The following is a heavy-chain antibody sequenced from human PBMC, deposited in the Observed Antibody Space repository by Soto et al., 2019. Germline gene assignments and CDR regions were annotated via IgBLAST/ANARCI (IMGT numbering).Heavy chain of an antibody. CDR3: ARGVSAGVDY. V-gene: IGHV1-8*01. J-gene: IGHJ4*02. CDR2: MQPSTGRT. D-gene: IGHD1-26*01. CDR1: GYSFTSLD. Sequence: PGASVKVSCKASGYSFTSLDINWVRQTAGQGLEWMGWMQPSTGRTGYAQKFQGRDTMTRDTSIHTAYMELTTLTSDDTAFYYCARGVSAGVDYWGQGTLVTVSS.